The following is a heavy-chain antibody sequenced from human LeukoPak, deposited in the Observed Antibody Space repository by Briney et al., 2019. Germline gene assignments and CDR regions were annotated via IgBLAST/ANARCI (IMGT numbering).Heavy chain of an antibody. CDR3: ARGRRASGRGPQSYYYYYMDV. CDR1: GGSISSGSDY. J-gene: IGHJ6*03. CDR2: IYTSGST. Sequence: PSEALSLTCSVSGGSISSGSDYWSWIRQPAGKGLEWIGRIYTSGSTNYNPSLKSRVTISVDTSKNQFSLKLSSVAAADTAVYYCARGRRASGRGPQSYYYYYMDVWGKGTTVTVSS. V-gene: IGHV4-61*02. D-gene: IGHD3-16*01.